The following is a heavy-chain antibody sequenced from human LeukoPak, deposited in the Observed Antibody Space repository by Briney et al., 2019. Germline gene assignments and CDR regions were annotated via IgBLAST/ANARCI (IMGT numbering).Heavy chain of an antibody. CDR1: GYTFTGYY. Sequence: GASVKVSCKASGYTFTGYYMHWVRQAPGQGLEWMGWINPNSGGTNYAQKFQGWVTMTRDTSISTAYMELSRLRSDDTAVYYCARDRRRGELRGYYFDYWGQGTLVTVSS. V-gene: IGHV1-2*04. CDR2: INPNSGGT. J-gene: IGHJ4*02. CDR3: ARDRRRGELRGYYFDY. D-gene: IGHD1-26*01.